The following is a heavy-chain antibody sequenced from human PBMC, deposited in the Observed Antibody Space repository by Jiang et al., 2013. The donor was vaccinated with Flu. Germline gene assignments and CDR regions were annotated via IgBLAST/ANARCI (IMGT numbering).Heavy chain of an antibody. Sequence: VQLLESGGGLIQPGGSLRLSCAASGFTVSSNYMSWVRQAPGEGLEWVSVIYSGGSTYYADSVKGRFTISRDNSKNTLYLQMNSLRAEDTAVYYCARDSILRSRLYYYGMDVWGQGTTVTVSS. CDR1: GFTVSSNY. CDR3: ARDSILRSRLYYYGMDV. V-gene: IGHV3-53*01. CDR2: IYSGGST. J-gene: IGHJ6*02. D-gene: IGHD6-13*01.